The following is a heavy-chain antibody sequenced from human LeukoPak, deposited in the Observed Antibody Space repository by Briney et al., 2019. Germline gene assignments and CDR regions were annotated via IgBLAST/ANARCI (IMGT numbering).Heavy chain of an antibody. D-gene: IGHD4-17*01. CDR2: IYYTGST. CDR3: ARVRDYGDYYTFDI. J-gene: IGHJ3*02. V-gene: IGHV4-30-4*08. CDR1: GGSISNGDYY. Sequence: SETLSLTCTVSGGSISNGDYYWSWIRQPPGKGLEWIGYIYYTGSTYFNPSLKSRVTMSVDTSKNQFSLKLSSVTAADTAVYYCARVRDYGDYYTFDIWGQGTMVTVSS.